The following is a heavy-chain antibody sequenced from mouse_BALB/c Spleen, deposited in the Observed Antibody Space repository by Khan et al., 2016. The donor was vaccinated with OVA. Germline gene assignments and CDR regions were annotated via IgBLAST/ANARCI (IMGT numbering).Heavy chain of an antibody. CDR3: ARGGYCTSFVY. CDR1: GYTFSSYW. V-gene: IGHV1-61*01. CDR2: IDPSDSET. J-gene: IGHJ3*01. Sequence: QVQLQQSGAELVRPGAAVKLSCKTSGYTFSSYWMNWVKERPGQGLEWIGMIDPSDSETHYNQIFKDKATLTVDKSSSTAYMQLSSLTSEDSAVYDCARGGYCTSFVYWGQGTLVTVSA.